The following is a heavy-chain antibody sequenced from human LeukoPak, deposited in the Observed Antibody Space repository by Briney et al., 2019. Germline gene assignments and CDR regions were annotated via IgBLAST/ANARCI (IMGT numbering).Heavy chain of an antibody. CDR3: ARREYYYDSSGYLLGAFDI. Sequence: GESLKISCKASGYSFTTYWIGWVRQMPGKGLEWMGIIYPADSTAHYSPSFQGQVTISVDKSINTAYLQWSRLKASDTAMYYCARREYYYDSSGYLLGAFDIWGQGTMVTVSS. V-gene: IGHV5-51*01. J-gene: IGHJ3*02. D-gene: IGHD3-22*01. CDR1: GYSFTTYW. CDR2: IYPADSTA.